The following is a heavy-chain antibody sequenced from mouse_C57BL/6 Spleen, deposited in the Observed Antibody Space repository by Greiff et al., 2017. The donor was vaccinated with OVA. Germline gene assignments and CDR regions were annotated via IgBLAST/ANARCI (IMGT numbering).Heavy chain of an antibody. CDR3: ARDSDGYYRFAY. V-gene: IGHV3-1*01. D-gene: IGHD2-3*01. CDR1: GYSITSGYD. J-gene: IGHJ3*01. CDR2: ISYSGST. Sequence: EVKLQESGPGMVKPSQSLSLTCTVTGYSITSGYDWHWIRHFPGNKLEWMGYISYSGSTNYNPSLKSRISSTHDTSKNHFFLKLNSVTTEDTATYYCARDSDGYYRFAYWGQGTLVTVSA.